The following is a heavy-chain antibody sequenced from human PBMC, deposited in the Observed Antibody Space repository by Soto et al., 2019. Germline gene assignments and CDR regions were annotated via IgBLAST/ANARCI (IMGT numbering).Heavy chain of an antibody. CDR2: IKSKTDDGTT. D-gene: IGHD4-17*01. CDR1: GFTFSSAW. CDR3: TTTALDYGDHENKYYMDV. Sequence: GGSLRLSCAASGFTFSSAWMTWVRQAPGKGLEWVGRIKSKTDDGTTDYAAPVKGRFTISRDDSKNTLYLQMNSLKNEDTAVYYCTTTALDYGDHENKYYMDVWGKGTTVTVSS. V-gene: IGHV3-15*01. J-gene: IGHJ6*03.